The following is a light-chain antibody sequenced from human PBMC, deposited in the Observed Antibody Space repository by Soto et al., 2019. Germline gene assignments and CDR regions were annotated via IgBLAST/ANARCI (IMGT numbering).Light chain of an antibody. Sequence: ENVLTQSPGTLSLSPGERATLSCRASQSVGIYLAWYQQKPGQAPRLLIYDASNRATGIPAMFSGSRSGTDFTLTISSLEPEDFAVYYCQQRDNWPPRYTLGQVTKLEVK. CDR2: DAS. V-gene: IGKV3-11*01. J-gene: IGKJ2*01. CDR1: QSVGIY. CDR3: QQRDNWPPRYT.